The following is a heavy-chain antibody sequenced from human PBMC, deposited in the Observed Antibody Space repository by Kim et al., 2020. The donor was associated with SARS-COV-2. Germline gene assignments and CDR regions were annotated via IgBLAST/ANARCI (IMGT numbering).Heavy chain of an antibody. D-gene: IGHD2-15*01. J-gene: IGHJ4*02. CDR1: GYTFTGYY. Sequence: ASVKVSCKASGYTFTGYYMHWVRQAPGQGLEWMGRINPNSGGTNYAQKFQGRVTMTRDTSISTAYMELSRLRSDDTAVYYCARDWPLYCSGGSCYPTQEGRFDYWGQGTLVTVSS. CDR2: INPNSGGT. CDR3: ARDWPLYCSGGSCYPTQEGRFDY. V-gene: IGHV1-2*06.